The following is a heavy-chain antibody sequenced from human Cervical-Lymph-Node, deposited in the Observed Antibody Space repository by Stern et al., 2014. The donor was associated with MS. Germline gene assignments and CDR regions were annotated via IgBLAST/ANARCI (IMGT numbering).Heavy chain of an antibody. CDR2: IIPLFGKP. J-gene: IGHJ4*02. CDR3: AIGELLSRFDS. CDR1: RGTFSSFA. D-gene: IGHD1-26*01. Sequence: VQLVESGAEVRKPGSSVKVSCKASRGTFSSFAISWVRQAPGQGLEWMGGIIPLFGKPNYVQKFQGRVTITGDESTSTAYMELSSLRSEDTAVYYCAIGELLSRFDSWGQGTLVTVSS. V-gene: IGHV1-69*01.